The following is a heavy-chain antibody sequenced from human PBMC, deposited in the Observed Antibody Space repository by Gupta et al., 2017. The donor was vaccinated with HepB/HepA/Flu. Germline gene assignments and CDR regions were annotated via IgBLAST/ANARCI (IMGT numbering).Heavy chain of an antibody. Sequence: EVQLLASGGDLVQPGGSLRLSCVASGFTFSNYGPNWVRQAPGKGMEWVAGISGGGGSTYYGDTLKGRFTISRDNSKNTLSLQMNSMRVEDTALYYCSKEGSCGGDCYSNYLDHWGQGTLLTVSS. J-gene: IGHJ4*02. CDR2: ISGGGGST. V-gene: IGHV3-23*01. CDR3: SKEGSCGGDCYSNYLDH. D-gene: IGHD2-21*01. CDR1: GFTFSNYG.